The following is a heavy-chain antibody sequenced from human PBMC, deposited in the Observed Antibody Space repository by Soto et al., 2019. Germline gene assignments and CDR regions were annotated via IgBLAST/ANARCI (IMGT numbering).Heavy chain of an antibody. D-gene: IGHD3-22*01. Sequence: QMQLVQSGPEVKKPGTSMKVSCKASGFTFTSSAVQWVRQARGQRLEWIGWIVVGSGNTNYAQKFQERVTITSDMSTSTAYMELSSLRSEDTAVYYCAADDSSGYYYPRHFDYWGQGTLVTVSS. CDR2: IVVGSGNT. CDR1: GFTFTSSA. J-gene: IGHJ4*02. V-gene: IGHV1-58*01. CDR3: AADDSSGYYYPRHFDY.